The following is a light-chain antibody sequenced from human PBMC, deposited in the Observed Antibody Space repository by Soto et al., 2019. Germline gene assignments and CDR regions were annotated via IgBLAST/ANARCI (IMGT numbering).Light chain of an antibody. V-gene: IGLV2-14*03. CDR1: STDVGHPYNY. CDR3: MSYIASTTTHWI. CDR2: GVS. J-gene: IGLJ2*01. Sequence: QSALTQPASVSGSPGQSITISFSGTSTDVGHPYNYVSWYQQYPGKAPKFVIFGVSNRPSGISGRFSGSKSGNTASLTNSGLQPEDEADYYCMSYIASTTTHWILGGGTKLTVL.